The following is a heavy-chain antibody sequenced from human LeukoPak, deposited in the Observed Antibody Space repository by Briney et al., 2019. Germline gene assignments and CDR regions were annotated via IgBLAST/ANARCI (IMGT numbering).Heavy chain of an antibody. J-gene: IGHJ4*02. Sequence: GESLKISCEGSGYSFTNYWISWVRQMPGKGLEWMGIIYPGDSDTRYSPSFQGQVTISADKSISTAYLQWSSLKASDTAMYYCARSYYYDSSGHCDYWGQGTLVTVSS. CDR2: IYPGDSDT. D-gene: IGHD3-22*01. V-gene: IGHV5-51*01. CDR1: GYSFTNYW. CDR3: ARSYYYDSSGHCDY.